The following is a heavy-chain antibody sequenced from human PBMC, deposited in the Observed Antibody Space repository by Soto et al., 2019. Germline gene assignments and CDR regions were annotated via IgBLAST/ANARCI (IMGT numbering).Heavy chain of an antibody. Sequence: GGSLRLSCAASGFTFNYAWMTWVRQAPGKGLEWIGRIKTKTDGGTTDYAAPVKGRFTISRDDSKNTVYLQMNSLKIGDTGVYYCTTERCTGTNCYVKNAFDSWGQGTMVTVSS. CDR2: IKTKTDGGTT. CDR3: TTERCTGTNCYVKNAFDS. CDR1: GFTFNYAW. V-gene: IGHV3-15*01. D-gene: IGHD2-2*01. J-gene: IGHJ3*02.